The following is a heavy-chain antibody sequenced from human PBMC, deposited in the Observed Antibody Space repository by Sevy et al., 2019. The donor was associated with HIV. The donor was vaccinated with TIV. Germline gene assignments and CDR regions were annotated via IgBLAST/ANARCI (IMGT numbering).Heavy chain of an antibody. Sequence: GGSLRLSCAASGFTVSTKYMSWVRQAPGKGLEWVSVIYSAHSTYYTDSVKGRFTISRDNSKNTLYLQMNSLRAEDTVVYYCVRGKLDYGDYYYFDYWGQGTLVTVSS. J-gene: IGHJ4*02. CDR3: VRGKLDYGDYYYFDY. CDR2: IYSAHST. D-gene: IGHD4-17*01. CDR1: GFTVSTKY. V-gene: IGHV3-53*01.